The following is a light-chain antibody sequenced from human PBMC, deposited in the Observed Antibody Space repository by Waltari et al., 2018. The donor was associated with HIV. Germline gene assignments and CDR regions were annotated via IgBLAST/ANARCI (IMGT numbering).Light chain of an antibody. CDR2: LGS. CDR3: MQALQTPFT. V-gene: IGKV2-28*01. Sequence: DIVMTQSPLSLPVTPGEPASISCRSSQSLLHRNGYNYLDWYLQKPGQSPQLLIYLGSNRSAGVPDRFSGIGSGTYFTLKISRVEAVDVWVYYCMQALQTPFTFGPGTKVDIK. CDR1: QSLLHRNGYNY. J-gene: IGKJ3*01.